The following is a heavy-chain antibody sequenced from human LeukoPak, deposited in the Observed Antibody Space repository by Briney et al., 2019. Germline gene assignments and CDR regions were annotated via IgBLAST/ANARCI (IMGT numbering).Heavy chain of an antibody. J-gene: IGHJ4*02. Sequence: PSETLSLTCTVSGGSISSSSYYWGWIRQPPGKGLEWIGSIYYSGSTYYNPSLKSRVTISVDTSKNQFSLKLSSVTAADTAVYYCARDHLKRGMNVLRYFDWLLSRYFDYWGQGTLVTVSS. V-gene: IGHV4-39*07. CDR2: IYYSGST. CDR1: GGSISSSSYY. D-gene: IGHD3-9*01. CDR3: ARDHLKRGMNVLRYFDWLLSRYFDY.